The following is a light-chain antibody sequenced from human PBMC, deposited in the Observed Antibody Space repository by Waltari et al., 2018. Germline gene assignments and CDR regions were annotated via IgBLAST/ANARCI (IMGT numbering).Light chain of an antibody. J-gene: IGLJ3*02. CDR2: NTS. Sequence: QTVVTQEPSISVSPGGTVTLTCALNSGSVSTSHWPTWCQQTPGQAPRTLIYNTSRRSSGVPGRFSGSILWNKAALTITGAQADDESHYYCVLHVADAIMLFGGGTKLTVL. V-gene: IGLV8-61*01. CDR1: SGSVSTSHW. CDR3: VLHVADAIML.